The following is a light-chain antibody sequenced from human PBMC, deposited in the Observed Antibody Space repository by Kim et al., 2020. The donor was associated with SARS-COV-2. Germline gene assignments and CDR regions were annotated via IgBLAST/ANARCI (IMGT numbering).Light chain of an antibody. CDR3: SSYTTANSRV. Sequence: GPSITVSGIGTNSDIGAFAYVSWFQQHPGKAPKLLIYDVTERPSGISNRFSGSTSGNTASLTISGLLIEDEADYYCSSYTTANSRVFGTGTKVTVL. CDR2: DVT. V-gene: IGLV2-14*04. J-gene: IGLJ1*01. CDR1: NSDIGAFAY.